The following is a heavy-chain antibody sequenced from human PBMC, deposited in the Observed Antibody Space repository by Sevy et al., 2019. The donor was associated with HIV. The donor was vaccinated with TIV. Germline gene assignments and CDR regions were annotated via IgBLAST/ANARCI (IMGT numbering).Heavy chain of an antibody. Sequence: SGPTLVKPTQTLTLTCTFSGFSLSTTGVGVGYIRQPPGKALEWLAVIYWDDDKRSSPYLKNRITITKATSKNQVVITLTNIDPVDTATYYCACRYSEYDYAFDYWGQGTLVTVSS. CDR1: GFSLSTTGVG. J-gene: IGHJ4*02. V-gene: IGHV2-5*02. CDR2: IYWDDDK. D-gene: IGHD5-12*01. CDR3: ACRYSEYDYAFDY.